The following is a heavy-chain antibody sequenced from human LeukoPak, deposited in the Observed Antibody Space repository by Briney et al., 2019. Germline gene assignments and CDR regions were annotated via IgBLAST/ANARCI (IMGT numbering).Heavy chain of an antibody. D-gene: IGHD1-26*01. Sequence: GASVKVSCKASGGTFSSYSMNWVRQAPGKGLEWVSYISSSSSTIYYADSVKGRFTISRDNAKNSLYLQMNSLRAEDTAVYYCARAVGSYPPIWGQGTLVTVSS. V-gene: IGHV3-48*01. CDR3: ARAVGSYPPI. CDR1: GGTFSSYS. CDR2: ISSSSSTI. J-gene: IGHJ4*02.